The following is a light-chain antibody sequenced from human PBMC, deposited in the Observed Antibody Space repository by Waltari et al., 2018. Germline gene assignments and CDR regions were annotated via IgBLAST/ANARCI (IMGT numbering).Light chain of an antibody. Sequence: DFQMTQSPSTLSASVGDRVTITCRASQGVGTSLAWYQQQPGKAPKLLIYKASTLESGVPSRFSGSGAGTQFTLTINSLQPDDFAIYYCQQYYSHYRTFGPGTKVDIK. J-gene: IGKJ1*01. CDR3: QQYYSHYRT. V-gene: IGKV1-5*03. CDR1: QGVGTS. CDR2: KAS.